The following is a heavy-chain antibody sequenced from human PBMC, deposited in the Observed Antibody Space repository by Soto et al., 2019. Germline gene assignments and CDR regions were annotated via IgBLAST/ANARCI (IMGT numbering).Heavy chain of an antibody. CDR3: ARDPTYFYDRSDYQRS. Sequence: GGSLXLSWAASGFTFSSCWMHWVRQAPGKGLVWVSRINSDGSSTSYADSVKGRFTISRDNAKNTLYLQVNSLRAEDTAVYYCARDPTYFYDRSDYQRSWGQGTLVPVSS. V-gene: IGHV3-74*01. CDR1: GFTFSSCW. D-gene: IGHD3-22*01. CDR2: INSDGSST. J-gene: IGHJ4*02.